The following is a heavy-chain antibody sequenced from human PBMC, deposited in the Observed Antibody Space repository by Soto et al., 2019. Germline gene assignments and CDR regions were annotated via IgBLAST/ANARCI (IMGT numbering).Heavy chain of an antibody. D-gene: IGHD3-9*01. J-gene: IGHJ2*01. CDR1: FCSISSYY. V-gene: IGHV4-59*01. CDR2: IFYSGKI. Sequence: SGTPSLTCTVSFCSISSYYLSWVPQPPGEGLEGIGYIFYSGKIDYNPSLKSRVTMSVDMSKNQISLKLTSVSAADTAVYYCARGGHPHYDILTGSPYWYFNLWGRGTLVTVSS. CDR3: ARGGHPHYDILTGSPYWYFNL.